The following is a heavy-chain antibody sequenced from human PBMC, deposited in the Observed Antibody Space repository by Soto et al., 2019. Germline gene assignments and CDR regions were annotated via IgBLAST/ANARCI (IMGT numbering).Heavy chain of an antibody. J-gene: IGHJ6*02. CDR2: ISYDGSNK. CDR3: ARTACSGGSCYSRHGMDV. V-gene: IGHV3-30-3*01. CDR1: GFTFSNYA. Sequence: GGSLRLSCAASGFTFSNYAMHWVRQAPGKGLEWVAVISYDGSNKYYADSVKGRFTISRDNSKNTLYLQMNSLRAEDTAMCYCARTACSGGSCYSRHGMDVWGQGTTVTVSS. D-gene: IGHD2-15*01.